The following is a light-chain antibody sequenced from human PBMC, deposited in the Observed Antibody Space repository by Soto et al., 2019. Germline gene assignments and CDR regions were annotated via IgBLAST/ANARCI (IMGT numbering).Light chain of an antibody. CDR3: QSNYILPWT. V-gene: IGKV1-17*01. Sequence: DVQMTQSPSSLSASVGDRVTITCRASQGIRNDLGWYQQKPGKPPKRLIYAASSLQTGVPSRFGGNGSGTHFTLTINTLQFDDFASYYCQSNYILPWTFGQGTKVDIK. CDR1: QGIRND. CDR2: AAS. J-gene: IGKJ1*01.